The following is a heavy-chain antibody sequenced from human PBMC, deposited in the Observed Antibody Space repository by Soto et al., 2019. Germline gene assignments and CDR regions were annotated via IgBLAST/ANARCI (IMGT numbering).Heavy chain of an antibody. CDR1: GFTFSSYA. D-gene: IGHD5-18*01. Sequence: EVQLLESGGGLVQPGGSLRLSCAASGFTFSSYAMSWVRQAPGKGLEWVSAVSGSGGSTYYADAVKGRFTISRDNSKNTLYLQMNSLRAEDTAVYYCAKALAGCIQLLPFDYWGPGTLVTVSS. J-gene: IGHJ4*02. CDR3: AKALAGCIQLLPFDY. CDR2: VSGSGGST. V-gene: IGHV3-23*01.